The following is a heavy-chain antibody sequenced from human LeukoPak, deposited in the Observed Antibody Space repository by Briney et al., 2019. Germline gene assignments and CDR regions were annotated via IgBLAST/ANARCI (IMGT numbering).Heavy chain of an antibody. J-gene: IGHJ4*02. Sequence: PSETLSLTCTVSGGSISSHYWSWIRQPPGKGLEWFGYIYYSGGTNYNPSLKSRVTISVDTSKNQFSLKLSSVTAADTAVYYCARGRYDYSNFLFDYWGQGTLVTVSS. V-gene: IGHV4-59*11. CDR1: GGSISSHY. CDR3: ARGRYDYSNFLFDY. D-gene: IGHD4-11*01. CDR2: IYYSGGT.